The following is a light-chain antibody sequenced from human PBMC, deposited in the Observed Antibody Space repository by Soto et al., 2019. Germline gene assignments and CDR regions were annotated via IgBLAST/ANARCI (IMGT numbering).Light chain of an antibody. CDR1: QSVLYNSNTKNY. Sequence: DIVMTQSPDSLVVSLRERATINCKSSQSVLYNSNTKNYLAWYQQKPGQPPKLLIYWASTRESGVPDRFSGSGSGTDFTLTISSLQAEDVAIYYCQQYYTTPRTFGQGTKVEIK. J-gene: IGKJ1*01. CDR2: WAS. CDR3: QQYYTTPRT. V-gene: IGKV4-1*01.